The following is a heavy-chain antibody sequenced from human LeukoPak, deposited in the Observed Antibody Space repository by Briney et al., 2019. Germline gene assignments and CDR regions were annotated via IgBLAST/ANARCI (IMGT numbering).Heavy chain of an antibody. J-gene: IGHJ4*02. CDR1: GFAFSDYY. D-gene: IGHD6-19*01. Sequence: GGSLRLSCAASGFAFSDYYMIWIRQAPGKGLECVSYIGNSNTPIYYADSVEGRFTISRDNARNSLYLQMNSLRAEDTAIYYCARLTSGWKFDYWGQGILVTVSS. CDR3: ARLTSGWKFDY. V-gene: IGHV3-11*01. CDR2: IGNSNTPI.